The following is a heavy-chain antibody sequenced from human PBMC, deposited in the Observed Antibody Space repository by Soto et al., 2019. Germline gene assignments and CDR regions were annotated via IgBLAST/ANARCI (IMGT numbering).Heavy chain of an antibody. CDR3: ARDTSRGEYDY. D-gene: IGHD3-10*01. V-gene: IGHV1-18*01. CDR1: GYTFTSYG. Sequence: QVQLVQSGAEVKKPGASVKVSCKASGYTFTSYGISWVRQAPGQGLEWMGWINGYNGNTNYAQKLEGRVTMTTDTSTSTAYLDLRSLRSDDTAVDFCARDTSRGEYDYWRQGPLVTVS. J-gene: IGHJ4*02. CDR2: INGYNGNT.